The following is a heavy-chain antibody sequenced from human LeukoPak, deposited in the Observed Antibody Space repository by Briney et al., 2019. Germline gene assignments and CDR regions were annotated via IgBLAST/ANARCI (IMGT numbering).Heavy chain of an antibody. V-gene: IGHV4-61*02. CDR2: IYTSGST. CDR3: ARDGSKVGATLPFDY. CDR1: GASISSGSYY. Sequence: SETLSLTCTVSGASISSGSYYWSWIRQPAGKGLEWIVRIYTSGSTNYNPSLKSRVTISVDTSKNQFSLKLSSVTAADTAVYYCARDGSKVGATLPFDYWGQGTLVTVSS. J-gene: IGHJ4*02. D-gene: IGHD1-26*01.